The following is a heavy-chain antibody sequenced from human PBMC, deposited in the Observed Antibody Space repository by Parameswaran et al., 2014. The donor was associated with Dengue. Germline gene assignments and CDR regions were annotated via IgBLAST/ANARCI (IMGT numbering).Heavy chain of an antibody. CDR3: ARAGLYYDFGVVIAGDKSKSCIGMDV. J-gene: IGHJ6*02. D-gene: IGHD3-3*01. Sequence: WVRQAPGQGLEWMGGIIPIFGTANYAQKFQGRVTITADKSTSTAYMELSSLRSEDTAVYYCARAGLYYDFGVVIAGDKSKSCIGMDVWAKGPRSPSP. CDR2: IIPIFGTA. V-gene: IGHV1-69*06.